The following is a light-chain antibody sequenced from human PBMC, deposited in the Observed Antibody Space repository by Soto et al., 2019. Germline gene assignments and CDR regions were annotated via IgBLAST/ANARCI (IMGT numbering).Light chain of an antibody. CDR3: QQYGSSQWT. V-gene: IGKV3-20*01. CDR1: QSVSSSY. CDR2: GAS. J-gene: IGKJ1*01. Sequence: EIVLTQSPGTLSLSPGERAPLSCRASQSVSSSYLAWYQQKPGQAPRLLIYGASSRATGIPDRFSGSGSGTDFTLTISRLEPEDFAVYYCQQYGSSQWTFGQGTKVDI.